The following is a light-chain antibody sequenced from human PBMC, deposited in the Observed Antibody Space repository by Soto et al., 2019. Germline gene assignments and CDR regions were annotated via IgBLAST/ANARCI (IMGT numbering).Light chain of an antibody. J-gene: IGKJ4*01. Sequence: EIVLTQSPATLSLSPGETATLSCRASQSVSSSLVWYQQKPGQAPRLLIYDAFKRVTGIPARFSGSGSGTDFTHTISSLDAEDSAVYYCQQRSNWISFGGGTKVEIK. V-gene: IGKV3-11*01. CDR3: QQRSNWIS. CDR2: DAF. CDR1: QSVSSS.